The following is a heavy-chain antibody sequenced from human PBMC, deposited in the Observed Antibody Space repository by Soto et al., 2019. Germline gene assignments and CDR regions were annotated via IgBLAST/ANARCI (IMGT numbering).Heavy chain of an antibody. CDR2: ISYDGSNK. J-gene: IGHJ6*02. CDR3: ARDRSRGFRSSLRGGANHLNYGMDV. V-gene: IGHV3-30-3*01. CDR1: GFTFSSYA. Sequence: GGSLRLSCAASGFTFSSYAMHWVRQAPGKGLEWVAVISYDGSNKYYADSVKGRFTISRDNSKNTLYLQMNSLRAEDTAVYYCARDRSRGFRSSLRGGANHLNYGMDVWGQGTTVTVSS. D-gene: IGHD2-2*01.